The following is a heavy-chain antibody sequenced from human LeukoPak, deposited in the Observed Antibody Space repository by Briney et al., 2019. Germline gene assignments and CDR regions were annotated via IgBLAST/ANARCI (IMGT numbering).Heavy chain of an antibody. CDR1: GFTFSSYA. V-gene: IGHV3-23*01. Sequence: PGGSLRLSCAASGFTFSSYAMSWVRQAPGKGLEWVSAISGSGGSTYYADSVKGRFTISRDNSKNTLYLQMNSLRAEDTAVYYCAKVQDDSSGYYDYYYYYMDVWGKGTTVTVSS. J-gene: IGHJ6*03. D-gene: IGHD3-22*01. CDR3: AKVQDDSSGYYDYYYYYMDV. CDR2: ISGSGGST.